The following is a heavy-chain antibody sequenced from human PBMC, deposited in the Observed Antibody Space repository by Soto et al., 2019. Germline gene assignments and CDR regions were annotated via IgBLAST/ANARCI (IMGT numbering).Heavy chain of an antibody. V-gene: IGHV3-13*04. Sequence: EVQLVESGGGLIQPGGSLRLSCEASGFKFLVYDMHWVRQPAGKGLEWVSAIGTTGDTYYSGSVRGRFTISRDDVESSLYLRLNSLTVGDTAVYYCARGSRLGSGSLRPGPSDIFDVWGQGTTVTVSS. D-gene: IGHD3-10*01. J-gene: IGHJ3*01. CDR1: GFKFLVYD. CDR2: IGTTGDT. CDR3: ARGSRLGSGSLRPGPSDIFDV.